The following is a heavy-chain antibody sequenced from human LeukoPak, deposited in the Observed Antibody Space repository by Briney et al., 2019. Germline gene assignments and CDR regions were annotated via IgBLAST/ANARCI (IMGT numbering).Heavy chain of an antibody. CDR2: INPNSGGT. D-gene: IGHD3-3*01. J-gene: IGHJ5*02. CDR3: AREEITIFGVGRTKTTYVPQRCYP. CDR1: GYTFTGYY. V-gene: IGHV1-2*02. Sequence: ASVKVSCKASGYTFTGYYMHWVRQAPGQGLEWMGWINPNSGGTNYAQKVQRRVTMTRDTSSSTAYMELSRLRSEDTTVYYCAREEITIFGVGRTKTTYVPQRCYPWGKGTLVTVSS.